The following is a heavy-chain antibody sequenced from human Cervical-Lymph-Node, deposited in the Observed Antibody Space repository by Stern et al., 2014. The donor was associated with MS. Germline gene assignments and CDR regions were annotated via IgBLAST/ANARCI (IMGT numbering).Heavy chain of an antibody. Sequence: QVQLQESGPGLVKPSQTLSLTCTVSGASITSGAFSWTRIRQPPGKALEWIGRIYTSWVTNHNPSHKIRVVISLDTSKKQVSLRLSSVTAADTAVYYCARGIDSSNHYYGIDVWGQGTAVTVSS. CDR1: GASITSGAFS. CDR2: IYTSWVT. V-gene: IGHV4-61*02. J-gene: IGHJ6*02. CDR3: ARGIDSSNHYYGIDV. D-gene: IGHD3-16*01.